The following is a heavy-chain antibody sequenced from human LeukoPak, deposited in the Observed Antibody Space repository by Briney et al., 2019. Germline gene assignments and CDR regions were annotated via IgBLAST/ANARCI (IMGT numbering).Heavy chain of an antibody. D-gene: IGHD2-2*02. J-gene: IGHJ3*02. CDR3: ARHPGYCSSTSCYISAFDI. CDR2: IYHSGST. CDR1: GYSISCGYY. V-gene: IGHV4-38-2*01. Sequence: SETLSLTCAVSGYSISCGYYWGWIRQPPGKGLEWIGSIYHSGSTYYNPSLKSPVTISVDTSKNPFSLKLSSVTAADTAVYYCARHPGYCSSTSCYISAFDIWGQGIMVTVSS.